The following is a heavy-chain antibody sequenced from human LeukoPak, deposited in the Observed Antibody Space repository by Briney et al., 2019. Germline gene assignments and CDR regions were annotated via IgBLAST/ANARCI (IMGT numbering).Heavy chain of an antibody. V-gene: IGHV4-34*01. CDR3: ARRYPLSSGSFFN. J-gene: IGHJ4*02. Sequence: PSETLSLTCAVYGGSFSGYYWSWIRQPPGKGLEWIGSIYYSGSTYYNPSLKSRVTISVDTSKNQFSLKLSSVTAADTAVYYCARRYPLSSGSFFNWGQGTLVTVSS. D-gene: IGHD3-10*02. CDR1: GGSFSGYY. CDR2: IYYSGST.